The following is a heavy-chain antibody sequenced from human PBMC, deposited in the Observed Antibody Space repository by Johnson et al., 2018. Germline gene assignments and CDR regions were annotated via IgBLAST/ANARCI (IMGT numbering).Heavy chain of an antibody. CDR1: GFTFSSYG. V-gene: IGHV3-30*18. CDR2: ISYDGSNK. Sequence: VQLLESGGGVVQPGRSLRLSCAASGFTFSSYGMHWVRQAPGKGLEWVAVISYDGSNKYYADSVKGRFTISRDNSKNTLYLQMNSLRAEDTAVYYFAKDTDYYDSSGYYYEYFQHWGQGTLVTVSS. CDR3: AKDTDYYDSSGYYYEYFQH. D-gene: IGHD3-22*01. J-gene: IGHJ1*01.